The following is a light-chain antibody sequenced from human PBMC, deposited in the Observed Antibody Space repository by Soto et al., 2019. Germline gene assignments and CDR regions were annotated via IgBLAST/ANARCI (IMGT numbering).Light chain of an antibody. CDR1: QSVRSER. Sequence: ESVLTQSRDTLSLSPVERSMVSFRSSQSVRSERLAWYQHKRGQAPRLVIFDASSRATGIPERFSGSGSGTDFTPTITRLEPEDFAVYFCQQYDVSPITCGLGTQLEIK. CDR2: DAS. J-gene: IGKJ5*01. V-gene: IGKV3-20*01. CDR3: QQYDVSPIT.